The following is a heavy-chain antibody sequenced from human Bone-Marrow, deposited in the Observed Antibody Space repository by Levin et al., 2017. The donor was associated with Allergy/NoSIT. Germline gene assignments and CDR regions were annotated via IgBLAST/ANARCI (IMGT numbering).Heavy chain of an antibody. J-gene: IGHJ6*02. V-gene: IGHV3-23*01. CDR1: GFTFSSYA. D-gene: IGHD2-15*01. Sequence: GGSLRLSCAASGFTFSSYAMSWVRQAPGKGLEWVSAISGSGGSTYYADSVKGRFTISRDNSKNTLYLQMNSLRAEDTAVYYCAKVGCSGGSCYMGAPNYYYYYGMDVWGQGTTVTVSS. CDR3: AKVGCSGGSCYMGAPNYYYYYGMDV. CDR2: ISGSGGST.